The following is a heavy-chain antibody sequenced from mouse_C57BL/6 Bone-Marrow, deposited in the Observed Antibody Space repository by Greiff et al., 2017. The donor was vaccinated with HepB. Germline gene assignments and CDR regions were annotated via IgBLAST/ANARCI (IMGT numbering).Heavy chain of an antibody. D-gene: IGHD2-5*01. Sequence: QVQLQQPGAELVKPGASVKMSCKASGYTFTSYWITWVKQRPGQGLEWIGDIYPGSGSTNYNEKFKSKATLTVDTSSSTAYMQLSSLTSEDSAVYSCAGGDYSNPAWFAYWGQGTLVTVSA. J-gene: IGHJ3*01. CDR2: IYPGSGST. V-gene: IGHV1-55*01. CDR3: AGGDYSNPAWFAY. CDR1: GYTFTSYW.